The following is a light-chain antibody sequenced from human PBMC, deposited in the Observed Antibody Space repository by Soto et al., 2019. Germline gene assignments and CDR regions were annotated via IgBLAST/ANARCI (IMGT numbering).Light chain of an antibody. CDR2: RNN. V-gene: IGLV1-47*01. J-gene: IGLJ3*02. CDR1: SSNIGSNY. Sequence: QSVLTQPPSASGTPGQRVTISCSGSSSNIGSNYVYWYQQLPGTAPKLLIYRNNQRPSGVPDRSSGSKSGTSASLAISGLRSEDEANYYCAAWDDSLSGVVFGGGNKLTVL. CDR3: AAWDDSLSGVV.